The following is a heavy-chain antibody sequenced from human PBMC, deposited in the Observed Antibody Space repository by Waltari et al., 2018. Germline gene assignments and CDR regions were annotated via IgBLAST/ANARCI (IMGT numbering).Heavy chain of an antibody. J-gene: IGHJ4*02. Sequence: EVQLLESGGGLVQPGGSLILSCAASGFTFGTYNMGWVRQAPGKGLAWVSTIDSVGSTYYADSVKGRFTISRDNSKNTLSLQMNSLRAEDTAIYYCAKGEPLMRTTKEWGQGTLVTVSS. CDR3: AKGEPLMRTTKE. CDR2: IDSVGST. CDR1: GFTFGTYN. D-gene: IGHD1-7*01. V-gene: IGHV3-23*01.